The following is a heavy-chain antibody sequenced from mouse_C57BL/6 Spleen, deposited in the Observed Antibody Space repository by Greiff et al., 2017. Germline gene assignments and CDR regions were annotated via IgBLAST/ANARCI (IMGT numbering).Heavy chain of an antibody. D-gene: IGHD3-1*01. CDR1: GYTFTDYY. CDR2: INPNNGGT. V-gene: IGHV1-26*01. CDR3: ARSGPEGYFDY. Sequence: VQLQQSGPELVKPGASVKISCKASGYTFTDYYMNWVKQSHGKSLEWIGDINPNNGGTSYNQKFKGKATLTVDKSSSTAYMEPRSLTSEDSAVYYCARSGPEGYFDYWGQGTTLTVSS. J-gene: IGHJ2*01.